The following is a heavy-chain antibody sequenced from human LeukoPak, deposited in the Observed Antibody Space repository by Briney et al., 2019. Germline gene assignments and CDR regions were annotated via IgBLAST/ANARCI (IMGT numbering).Heavy chain of an antibody. CDR1: GFTFSSYG. CDR3: ASPYYYDSSGLDY. Sequence: PGRSLRLSCAASGFTFSSYGMHWVRQAPGKGLEWVAVISYDGSNKYYADSVKGRFTISRDNSKNTLYLQMNSLRAEDTAVYYCASPYYYDSSGLDYWGQGTLVTVSS. J-gene: IGHJ4*02. V-gene: IGHV3-30*03. CDR2: ISYDGSNK. D-gene: IGHD3-22*01.